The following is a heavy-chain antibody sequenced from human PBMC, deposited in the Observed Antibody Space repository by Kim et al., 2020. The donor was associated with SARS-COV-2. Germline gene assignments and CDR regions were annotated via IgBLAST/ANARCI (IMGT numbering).Heavy chain of an antibody. D-gene: IGHD3-10*01. Sequence: IYAYSVKGRFTSSRDNAKNALYLQMNRLRAEDTAVYYCARDDYGRAEYWGQGTLVTVSS. CDR3: ARDDYGRAEY. J-gene: IGHJ4*02. V-gene: IGHV3-74*01.